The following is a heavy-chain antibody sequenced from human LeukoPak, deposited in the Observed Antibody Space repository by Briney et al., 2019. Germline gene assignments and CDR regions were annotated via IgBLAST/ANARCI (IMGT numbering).Heavy chain of an antibody. Sequence: GGSLRLSCAASGFTVSSNYMSWVRQAPGKGLEWVSVIYSGGSTYYADSVKGRFTISRDNSKNTLYLQMNSLRAEDTAVYYCASSTWIQLWSFDYWGQGTLVTVSS. D-gene: IGHD5-18*01. CDR3: ASSTWIQLWSFDY. CDR2: IYSGGST. V-gene: IGHV3-53*01. J-gene: IGHJ4*02. CDR1: GFTVSSNY.